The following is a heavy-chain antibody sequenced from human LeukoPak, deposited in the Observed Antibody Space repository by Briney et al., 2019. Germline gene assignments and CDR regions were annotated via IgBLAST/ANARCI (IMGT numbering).Heavy chain of an antibody. V-gene: IGHV1-46*01. D-gene: IGHD3-10*01. CDR1: GYTFTSSY. CDR2: ISPSGGSP. CDR3: ARDPADGYGSGSYYNQLTGYYYYYMDV. Sequence: ASVKVSCKASGYTFTSSYMHWVRQAPGQGLEWMGVISPSGGSPSYAQKFQGRVTMTRDTSTSTVYMELSSLRSEDTAVYYCARDPADGYGSGSYYNQLTGYYYYYMDVWGKGTTVTISS. J-gene: IGHJ6*03.